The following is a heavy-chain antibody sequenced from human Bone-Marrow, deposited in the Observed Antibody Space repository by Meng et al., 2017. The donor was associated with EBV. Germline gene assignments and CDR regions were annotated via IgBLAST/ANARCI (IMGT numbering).Heavy chain of an antibody. Sequence: QGQLRESGPGLVKPSETLSLTCTVSGGSISSYYWSWIRQPPGKGLEWIGYIYYSGSSNYNPSLKSRVTISVDTSKNQFSLKLSSVTAADTAVYYCAREKGGGAQDYWGQGTLVTVSS. CDR3: AREKGGGAQDY. J-gene: IGHJ4*02. CDR1: GGSISSYY. D-gene: IGHD2-15*01. CDR2: IYYSGSS. V-gene: IGHV4-59*01.